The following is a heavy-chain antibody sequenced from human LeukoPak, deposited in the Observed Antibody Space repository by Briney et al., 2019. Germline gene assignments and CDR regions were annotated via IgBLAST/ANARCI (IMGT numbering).Heavy chain of an antibody. V-gene: IGHV4-34*01. CDR3: ARGILSGYYFDS. CDR1: GGSFSGYY. J-gene: IGHJ4*02. Sequence: SSETLSLTCAVYGGSFSGYYWGLIRQSPGKGLEWIAEIHYSGSASYNPSLKSRVTISGDPSKNQVSLRVTSVTAADTAEYYCARGILSGYYFDSWGQGSLVTVSS. CDR2: IHYSGSA. D-gene: IGHD2-15*01.